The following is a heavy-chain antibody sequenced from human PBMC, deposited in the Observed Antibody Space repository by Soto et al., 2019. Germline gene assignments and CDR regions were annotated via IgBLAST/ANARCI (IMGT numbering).Heavy chain of an antibody. D-gene: IGHD2-21*01. CDR2: ISSSSSTI. Sequence: AGGSLRLSCAASGFTFSSYSMNWVRQAPGKGLEWVSYISSSSSTIYYADSVKGRFTISRDNAKNSLYLQMNSLRAEDTAVYYCARDSRVVVIAIGAFDIWGQGTMVTVSS. CDR1: GFTFSSYS. V-gene: IGHV3-48*01. CDR3: ARDSRVVVIAIGAFDI. J-gene: IGHJ3*02.